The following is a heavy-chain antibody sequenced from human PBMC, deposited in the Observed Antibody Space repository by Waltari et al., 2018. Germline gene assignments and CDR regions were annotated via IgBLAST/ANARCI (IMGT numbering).Heavy chain of an antibody. CDR3: ARDLKGELRWSTGWFDP. J-gene: IGHJ5*02. CDR1: GCSISSCSYY. CDR2: IYTSGST. Sequence: QVQLQESGPGLVKPSQTLSLTCTVSGCSISSCSYYWSWILPPAGNGLEWIGRIYTSGSTNYNPSLKSRVTISVDTSKNQFSLKLSSVTAAETAVYYCARDLKGELRWSTGWFDPWGQGTLVTVSS. D-gene: IGHD1-26*01. V-gene: IGHV4-61*02.